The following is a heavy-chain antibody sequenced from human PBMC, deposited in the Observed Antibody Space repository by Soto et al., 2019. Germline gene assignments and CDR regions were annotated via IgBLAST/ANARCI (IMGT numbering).Heavy chain of an antibody. J-gene: IGHJ6*02. CDR2: IIPIFGTA. Sequence: QVQLVQSGAEVKKPGSSVKVSCKASGGTFSSYAISWVRQAPGQGLEWMGGIIPIFGTANYAQKFQGRVTITADESTSTADMELSSLRSEDTAVYYCARNGLGYCSGGSCYSYYYYGMDVWGQGTTVTVSS. D-gene: IGHD2-15*01. V-gene: IGHV1-69*01. CDR3: ARNGLGYCSGGSCYSYYYYGMDV. CDR1: GGTFSSYA.